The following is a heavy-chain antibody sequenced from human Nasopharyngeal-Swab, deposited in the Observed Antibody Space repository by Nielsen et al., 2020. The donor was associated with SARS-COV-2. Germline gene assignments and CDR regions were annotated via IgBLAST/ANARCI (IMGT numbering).Heavy chain of an antibody. V-gene: IGHV4-59*01. CDR2: IYYSGST. D-gene: IGHD5-12*01. Sequence: SETLSLTCTVSGGSISRYYWSWIRQPPGKGLEWIGYIYYSGSTNYNPSLKSRVTISVDTSKNQFSLKLSSVTAADTAVYYCARDHIVATTNYYYYYYGMDVWGQGTTVTVSS. CDR1: GGSISRYY. CDR3: ARDHIVATTNYYYYYYGMDV. J-gene: IGHJ6*02.